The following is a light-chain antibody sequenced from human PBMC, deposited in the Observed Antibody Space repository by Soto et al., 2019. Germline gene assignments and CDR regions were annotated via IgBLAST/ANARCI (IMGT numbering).Light chain of an antibody. V-gene: IGKV4-1*01. J-gene: IGKJ1*01. CDR1: QSILYSPNNKNY. CDR3: QQFYNTPLT. CDR2: WAS. Sequence: DIVMTQSPESLAVSLGERATINCKSSQSILYSPNNKNYLAWYQQKPGQPPKLLIYWASTRESGVPDRFSGSGSGTDFTLTISSLQAEDVAVYYCQQFYNTPLTFGQGTKVEIK.